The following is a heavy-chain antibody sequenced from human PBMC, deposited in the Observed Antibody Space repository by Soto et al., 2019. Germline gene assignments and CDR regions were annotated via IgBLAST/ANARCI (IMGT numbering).Heavy chain of an antibody. D-gene: IGHD4-17*01. V-gene: IGHV4-61*01. CDR3: ARTTAVPNTLRSRYFFDY. J-gene: IGHJ4*02. Sequence: QVQLQESGPGLLKPSETLSLTCSVSGGSVSDKTYHWSWIRQPPGKRLEWIGYVYYSGTTNYNPSLKSRVTISVDLSKNRFSLRLSSVTTADTALYYCARTTAVPNTLRSRYFFDYWGQGTLVTVSS. CDR1: GGSVSDKTYH. CDR2: VYYSGTT.